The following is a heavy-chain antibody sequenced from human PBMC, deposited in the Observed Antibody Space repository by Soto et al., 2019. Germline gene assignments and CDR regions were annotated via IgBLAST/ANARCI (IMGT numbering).Heavy chain of an antibody. CDR2: IIPILGIA. J-gene: IGHJ5*02. CDR3: ARAGGVTTSPTSGFWFDP. D-gene: IGHD4-17*01. CDR1: GGTFSSYT. V-gene: IGHV1-69*02. Sequence: ASVKVSCKASGGTFSSYTISWVRQAPGQGLEWMGRIIPILGIANYAQKFQGRVTITADKSTSTAYMELSSLRSEDTAVYYCARAGGVTTSPTSGFWFDPWGQGTLVTVSS.